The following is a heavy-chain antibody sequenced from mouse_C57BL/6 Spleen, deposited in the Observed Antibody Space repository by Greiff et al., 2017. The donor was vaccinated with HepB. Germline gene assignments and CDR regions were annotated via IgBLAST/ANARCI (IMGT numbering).Heavy chain of an antibody. J-gene: IGHJ1*03. Sequence: QVQLQQPGAELVMPGASVKLSCKASGYTFTSYWMHWVKQRPGQGLEWIGEIDPSDSYTNYNQKFKGKSTLTVDKSSSTAYMQLSSLTSEDSAVYYCATPYDGSWYFDVWGTGTTVTVSS. CDR1: GYTFTSYW. D-gene: IGHD1-1*01. CDR2: IDPSDSYT. CDR3: ATPYDGSWYFDV. V-gene: IGHV1-69*01.